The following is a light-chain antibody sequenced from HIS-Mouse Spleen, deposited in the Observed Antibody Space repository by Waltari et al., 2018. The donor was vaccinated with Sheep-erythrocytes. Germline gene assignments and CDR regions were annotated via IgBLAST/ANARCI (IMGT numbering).Light chain of an antibody. J-gene: IGLJ1*01. CDR2: DDS. Sequence: SYVLTQPPSVSVAPGQTARITCGGNNIGSKSVHGYQQKPGQALVMVVYDDSDRPPGMPERFSGSNSGNTATRTISRVEAGDEADYYCQVWDSSSDHPYVFGTGTKVTVL. V-gene: IGLV3-21*02. CDR1: NIGSKS. CDR3: QVWDSSSDHPYV.